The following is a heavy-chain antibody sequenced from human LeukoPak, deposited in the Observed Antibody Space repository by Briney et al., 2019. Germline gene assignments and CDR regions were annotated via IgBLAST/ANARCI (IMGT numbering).Heavy chain of an antibody. V-gene: IGHV3-53*01. CDR3: AVLPAAKRGRWFDP. Sequence: GGSLRLSCAASGFTVSSNYMSWVRQAPGKGLEWVSVIYSGGSTYYADSVKGRFTISRDNSKNTLYLQMNSLRAEDTAVYYCAVLPAAKRGRWFDPWGQGTLATVSS. J-gene: IGHJ5*02. D-gene: IGHD2-2*01. CDR1: GFTVSSNY. CDR2: IYSGGST.